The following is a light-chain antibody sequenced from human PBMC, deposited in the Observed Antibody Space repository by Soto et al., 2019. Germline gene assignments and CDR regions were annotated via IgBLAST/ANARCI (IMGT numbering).Light chain of an antibody. CDR2: DAF. CDR1: QSISNS. J-gene: IGKJ1*01. CDR3: QQYGNSRWT. V-gene: IGKV3-11*01. Sequence: EIVLTQSPATLSLSPGERATLSCRASQSISNSLAWYQQKPGQAPRLLIYDAFNRATGIPARFSGSGSGSDFTLTISSLEPEDFAVYYCQQYGNSRWTFGQGTKV.